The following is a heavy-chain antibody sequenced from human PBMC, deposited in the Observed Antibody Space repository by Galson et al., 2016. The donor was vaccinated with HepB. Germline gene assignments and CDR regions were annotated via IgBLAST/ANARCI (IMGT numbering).Heavy chain of an antibody. CDR2: ISSTSSPV. D-gene: IGHD4-17*01. CDR3: VRALGRFNYGYYFDS. CDR1: GFTLSRYD. J-gene: IGHJ4*02. V-gene: IGHV3-48*02. Sequence: SLRLSCAASGFTLSRYDMHWVRQAPGKGLEWVSYISSTSSPVYYADSVKGRFTISRDDDKGSLFLQMNYLRDEDTAVYYCVRALGRFNYGYYFDSWGPGTLVTVSS.